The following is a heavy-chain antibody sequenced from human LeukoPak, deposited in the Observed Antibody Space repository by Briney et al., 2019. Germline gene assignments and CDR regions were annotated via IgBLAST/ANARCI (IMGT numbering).Heavy chain of an antibody. V-gene: IGHV4-59*01. CDR1: GGSISSYY. CDR2: IYYSGST. J-gene: IGHJ4*02. D-gene: IGHD3-16*01. CDR3: ARGRSLGDY. Sequence: SETLSLTCTVSGGSISSYYWSWIRQPPGKGLEWIGYIYYSGSTSYNPSLKSRVTISVDTSKNQFSLKLSSVTAADTAVYYCARGRSLGDYWGQGTLVTVSS.